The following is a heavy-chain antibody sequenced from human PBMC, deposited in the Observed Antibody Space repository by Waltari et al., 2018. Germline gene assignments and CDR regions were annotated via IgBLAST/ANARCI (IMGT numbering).Heavy chain of an antibody. V-gene: IGHV1-46*01. CDR2: INPSGGST. D-gene: IGHD3-3*01. J-gene: IGHJ3*02. Sequence: QVQLVQSGAEVKKPGASVKVSCKASGYTFTSYYMHWVRQAPGQGLEWMGIINPSGGSTSYAQKCQGRVTMTRDTSTSTVYMELSSLRSEDTAVYYCARGLYDFWSGYPPFDAFYIWGQGTMVTVSS. CDR1: GYTFTSYY. CDR3: ARGLYDFWSGYPPFDAFYI.